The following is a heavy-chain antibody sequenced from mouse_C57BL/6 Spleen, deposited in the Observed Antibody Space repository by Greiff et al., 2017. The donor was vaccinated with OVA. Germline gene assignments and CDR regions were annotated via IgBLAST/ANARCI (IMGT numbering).Heavy chain of an antibody. D-gene: IGHD1-1*01. J-gene: IGHJ1*03. CDR1: GFTFTDYY. Sequence: EVHLVESGGGLVQPGGSLSLSCAASGFTFTDYYMRWVRQPPGKALEWLGFIRNKANGYTTEYSASVKGRFTISRDNSQSILYLQMNALRAEDSATYYCARSSYYYGSSYYWYFDVWGTGTTVTVSS. CDR2: IRNKANGYTT. CDR3: ARSSYYYGSSYYWYFDV. V-gene: IGHV7-3*01.